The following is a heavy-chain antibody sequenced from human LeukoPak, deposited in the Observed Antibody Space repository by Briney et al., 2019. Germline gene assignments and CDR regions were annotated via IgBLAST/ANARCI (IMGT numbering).Heavy chain of an antibody. J-gene: IGHJ4*02. CDR2: ISWNSGKI. D-gene: IGHD3-22*01. CDR3: AKDSSGYPKRVFDY. CDR1: GFTFDDYA. Sequence: GRSLRLSCAASGFTFDDYAMHWVRQAPGKGLEWVSGISWNSGKIGYADSVKGRFTISRDNAKNSLYLQMNSLRAEDMALYYCAKDSSGYPKRVFDYWGQGTLVTVSS. V-gene: IGHV3-9*03.